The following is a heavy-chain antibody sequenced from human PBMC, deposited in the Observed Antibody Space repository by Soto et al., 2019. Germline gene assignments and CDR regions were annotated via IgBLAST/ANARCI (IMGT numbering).Heavy chain of an antibody. CDR2: INPDTGTT. D-gene: IGHD1-26*01. V-gene: IGHV1-46*01. CDR3: ASEGLGALAGTFEY. Sequence: QIQLAQSGAEMKKPGASVKVSCKASGYTFTHYFMHWARQAPGQGLDWMGVINPDTGTTSYSHKFRGGVTMTKDTSTTAIHMVLSSLRSEDTAVYYCASEGLGALAGTFEYWGLGTLVTVSS. CDR1: GYTFTHYF. J-gene: IGHJ4*02.